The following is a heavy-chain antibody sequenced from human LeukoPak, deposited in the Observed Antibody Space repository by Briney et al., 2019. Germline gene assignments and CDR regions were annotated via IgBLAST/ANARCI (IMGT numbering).Heavy chain of an antibody. Sequence: PGGSLRLSCAASGFTFSCYAMSWIRQPPGKGLEWIGTIFYSGSTYYNPSLKSRVTLSVDTSKNQYSLKLSSVTAADTAVYYCATQILLCHYYWGQGTLVTVSS. J-gene: IGHJ4*02. CDR1: GFTFSCYA. D-gene: IGHD2-2*01. CDR3: ATQILLCHYY. CDR2: IFYSGST. V-gene: IGHV4-59*04.